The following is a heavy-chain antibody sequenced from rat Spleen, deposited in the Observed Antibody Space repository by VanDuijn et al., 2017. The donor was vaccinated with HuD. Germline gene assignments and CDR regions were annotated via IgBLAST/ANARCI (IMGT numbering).Heavy chain of an antibody. V-gene: IGHV5-17*01. CDR2: IIYDGTST. D-gene: IGHD1-12*03. Sequence: EVQLVESGGGLVQPGKSLKFSCAASGFTFNDYAMAWVRQAPKKGLEWVATIIYDGTSTYYRDSVKGRFTISRDNAKSSLYLQMDSLRSEDTATYYCARHSSYIYAYYYDGYYPLDWGQGVMVTVSS. CDR3: ARHSSYIYAYYYDGYYPLD. J-gene: IGHJ2*01. CDR1: GFTFNDYA.